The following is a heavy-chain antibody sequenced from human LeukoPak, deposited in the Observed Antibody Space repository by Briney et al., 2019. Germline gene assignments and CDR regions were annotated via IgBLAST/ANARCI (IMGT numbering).Heavy chain of an antibody. CDR3: ARVGEGELGNWFDP. D-gene: IGHD3-10*01. J-gene: IGHJ5*02. CDR1: GFTLSSYW. Sequence: GGSLRLSCAASGFTLSSYWMHWVRQVPGKGLVWVSRINPDGSTTTYADSVKGRFTISRDNAKNTLYLQMNSLRAEDTAMYYCARVGEGELGNWFDPWGQGTLVTVSS. CDR2: INPDGSTT. V-gene: IGHV3-74*01.